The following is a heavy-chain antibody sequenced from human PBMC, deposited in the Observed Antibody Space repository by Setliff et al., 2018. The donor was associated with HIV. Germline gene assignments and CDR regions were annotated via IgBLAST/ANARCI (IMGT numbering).Heavy chain of an antibody. CDR3: ARHRDPPGSSWIFYYYYMDL. Sequence: SETLSLTCTVSGGSISVSSHYWGWIRQPPGKGLEWIGSICYSGSTYYNPSLKSRVTISVDTSKNQFSLKLSSVTAADTGVYYCARHRDPPGSSWIFYYYYMDLWGEGTTVTVSS. D-gene: IGHD6-13*01. CDR1: GGSISVSSHY. CDR2: ICYSGST. J-gene: IGHJ6*03. V-gene: IGHV4-39*01.